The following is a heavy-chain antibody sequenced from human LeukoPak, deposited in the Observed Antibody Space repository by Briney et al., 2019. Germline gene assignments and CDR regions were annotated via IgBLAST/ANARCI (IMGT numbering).Heavy chain of an antibody. V-gene: IGHV3-23*01. CDR3: ARGGSYRSDAFDI. CDR1: GFTFSNCA. D-gene: IGHD1-26*01. Sequence: GGSLRLSCAASGFTFSNCAMTWVRQAPGKGLERVAGISGGGRSANYLDSVKGRFTISRDNAKNSLYLQMNSLRAEDTAVYYCARGGSYRSDAFDIWGRGTMVTVSS. J-gene: IGHJ3*02. CDR2: ISGGGRSA.